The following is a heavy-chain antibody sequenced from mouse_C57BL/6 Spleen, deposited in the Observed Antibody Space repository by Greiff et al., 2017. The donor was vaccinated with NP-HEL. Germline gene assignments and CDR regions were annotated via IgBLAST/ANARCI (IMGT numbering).Heavy chain of an antibody. Sequence: EVHLVESGGGLVKPGGSLKLSCAASGFTFSSYAMSWVRQTPEKRLEWVATISDGGSYTYYPDNVKGRFTISRDNAKNNLYLQMSHLKSEDTAMYDCARDKDYGSSQAWFAYWGQGTLVTVSA. CDR1: GFTFSSYA. CDR3: ARDKDYGSSQAWFAY. CDR2: ISDGGSYT. D-gene: IGHD1-1*01. V-gene: IGHV5-4*01. J-gene: IGHJ3*01.